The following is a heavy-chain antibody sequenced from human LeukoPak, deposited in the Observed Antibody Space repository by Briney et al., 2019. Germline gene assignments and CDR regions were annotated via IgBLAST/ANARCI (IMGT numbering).Heavy chain of an antibody. CDR2: INIDGSST. J-gene: IGHJ4*02. V-gene: IGHV3-74*01. CDR1: GLTLSPYW. Sequence: GGSLGLSCAASGLTLSPYWMPWVRQAPGKGLVWVSRINIDGSSTTYADSVKGRFTISRDNTKNTLYLQMNILRAEDTAVYYCTRARCSRTSCNTESDYWGQGALVTVSS. CDR3: TRARCSRTSCNTESDY. D-gene: IGHD2-2*01.